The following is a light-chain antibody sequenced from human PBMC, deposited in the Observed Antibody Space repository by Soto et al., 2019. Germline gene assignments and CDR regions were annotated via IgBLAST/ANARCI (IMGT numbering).Light chain of an antibody. CDR2: LGS. CDR3: MQALQTPMYT. V-gene: IGKV2-28*01. Sequence: DIVMTQSPLSLPVTPGEPASISCRSSQSLLHSNGYNYLDWYLQKPGQSPQLLIYLGSNRASGGPDRFSGSGSGTDFTLNISRVEAEDVGVYYCMQALQTPMYTFGQGTKLEIK. CDR1: QSLLHSNGYNY. J-gene: IGKJ2*01.